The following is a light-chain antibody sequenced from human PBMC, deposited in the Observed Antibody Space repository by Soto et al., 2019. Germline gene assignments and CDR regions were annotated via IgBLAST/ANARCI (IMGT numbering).Light chain of an antibody. CDR2: AAS. V-gene: IGKV1-6*02. Sequence: IQMTQSPSSLSASVRDRVTITCRASQDIGNDLGWYQQKPGKAPNLLIYAASSLRSGVPSRFSGSGSGTHLTLTINSLQAEDSATYFCLQDYTYPWTFGQGTKVEIK. J-gene: IGKJ1*01. CDR3: LQDYTYPWT. CDR1: QDIGND.